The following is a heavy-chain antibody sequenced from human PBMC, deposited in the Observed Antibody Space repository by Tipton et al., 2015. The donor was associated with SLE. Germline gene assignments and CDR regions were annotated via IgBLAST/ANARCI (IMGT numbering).Heavy chain of an antibody. Sequence: TLSLTCTVSGGSPSSYYWSWIRQPPGKGLEWIGYIYYSGSTNYNPSLKSRVTISVDTSKNQFSLKLSSVTAADTAVYYCARAQNYYGSGSYPDYWGQGTLVTVSS. CDR1: GGSPSSYY. J-gene: IGHJ4*02. CDR3: ARAQNYYGSGSYPDY. CDR2: IYYSGST. D-gene: IGHD3-10*01. V-gene: IGHV4-59*01.